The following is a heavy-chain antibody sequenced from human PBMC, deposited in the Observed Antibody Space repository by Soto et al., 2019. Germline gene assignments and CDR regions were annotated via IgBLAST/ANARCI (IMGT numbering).Heavy chain of an antibody. J-gene: IGHJ6*02. Sequence: QLQLQESGPGLVKPSETLSLTCTVSGGSISSSSCYWGWIRQPPGKGLEWIGSIYYSGSTYYNPSLKSRVXTXVXXSKNQFSLKLSSVTAADTAVYYCARLTVEDGDGYYYYGLDVWGQGTTVTVSS. D-gene: IGHD2-21*02. CDR2: IYYSGST. CDR3: ARLTVEDGDGYYYYGLDV. CDR1: GGSISSSSCY. V-gene: IGHV4-39*01.